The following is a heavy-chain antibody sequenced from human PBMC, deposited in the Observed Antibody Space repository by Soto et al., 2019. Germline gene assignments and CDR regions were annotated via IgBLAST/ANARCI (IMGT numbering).Heavy chain of an antibody. D-gene: IGHD2-2*01. CDR1: GYTFTSYA. Sequence: GASVKVSCKASGYTFTSYAMHWVRQAPGQRLEWMGWISAYNGNTNYAQKLQGRVTMTTDTSTSTAYMELRSLRSDDTAVYYCARSTYFVVVPAAIPRYYYGMDVWGQGTTVTVSS. V-gene: IGHV1-18*01. CDR2: ISAYNGNT. J-gene: IGHJ6*02. CDR3: ARSTYFVVVPAAIPRYYYGMDV.